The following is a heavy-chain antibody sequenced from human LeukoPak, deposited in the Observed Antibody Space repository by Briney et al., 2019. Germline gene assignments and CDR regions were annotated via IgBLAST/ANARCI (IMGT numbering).Heavy chain of an antibody. J-gene: IGHJ4*02. V-gene: IGHV3-30*01. D-gene: IGHD6-13*01. Sequence: GRSLRLSCAASGFTFSNYTMHWVRQAPGKGLEWVAVISYDGSNEYYADSVKGRFTLSRDNSKNTLYLQMNSLRAEDTAVYYCARGGYYSSSWYFDYWGQGTLVTVSS. CDR2: ISYDGSNE. CDR1: GFTFSNYT. CDR3: ARGGYYSSSWYFDY.